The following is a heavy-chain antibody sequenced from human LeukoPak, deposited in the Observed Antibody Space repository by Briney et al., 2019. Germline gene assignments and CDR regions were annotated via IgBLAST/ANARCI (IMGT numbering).Heavy chain of an antibody. V-gene: IGHV4-31*03. J-gene: IGHJ4*02. D-gene: IGHD5-12*01. CDR2: IYDGGST. CDR1: GGSISSGGHY. Sequence: PSETLSLTCTVSGGSISSGGHYWSWIRQHPGKGLEWIGYIYDGGSTYYKPSLQSRVTIAVDTSKNQFSLKLSSVTAADTAVYYCARVRAESSGYDFDYWGQGTLVTVSS. CDR3: ARVRAESSGYDFDY.